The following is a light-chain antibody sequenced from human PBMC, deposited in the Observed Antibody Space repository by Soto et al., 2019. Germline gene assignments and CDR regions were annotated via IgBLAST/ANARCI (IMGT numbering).Light chain of an antibody. V-gene: IGKV1-5*03. CDR3: QHYSVYWT. CDR2: KAS. CDR1: QTISSW. Sequence: DIQMTQSPSTLSGSVGDRVTITCRASQTISSWLAWYQQKPGKAPKLLIYKASTLKSGVPSRFIGSGSGTEFTLTIHSLQPDDFATYYCQHYSVYWTFGQGTKVDIK. J-gene: IGKJ1*01.